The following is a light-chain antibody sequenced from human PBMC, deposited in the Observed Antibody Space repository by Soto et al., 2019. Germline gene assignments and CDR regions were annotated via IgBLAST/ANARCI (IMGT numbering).Light chain of an antibody. CDR1: SSDVGGYNY. V-gene: IGLV2-14*01. CDR3: SSYTSSSTLEV. J-gene: IGLJ1*01. CDR2: KVS. Sequence: QSVLTQPASVSGSPGQSITISCTGTSSDVGGYNYVSWYQQHPGKAPKLMIYKVSNRPSGVSNRFSGSKSGNTASLTISGLQAEDEADYYCSSYTSSSTLEVFGTGTKLTVL.